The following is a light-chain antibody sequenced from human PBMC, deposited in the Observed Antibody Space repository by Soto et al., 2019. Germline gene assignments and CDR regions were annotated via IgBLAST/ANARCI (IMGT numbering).Light chain of an antibody. J-gene: IGLJ1*01. V-gene: IGLV2-23*02. Sequence: QSVLTQPASVSGSPGQSITISCTGTSRDVGRYNFVSWYQQYPGKVPRVTIYEVTKRPSGISNRFSGSKSGNTAFLTISGLQAEDEADYYCCSDAGRGVYVFGPGTKVTVL. CDR1: SRDVGRYNF. CDR3: CSDAGRGVYV. CDR2: EVT.